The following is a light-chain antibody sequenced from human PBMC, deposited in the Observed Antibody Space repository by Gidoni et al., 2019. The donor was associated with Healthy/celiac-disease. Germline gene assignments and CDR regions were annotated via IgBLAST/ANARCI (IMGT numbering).Light chain of an antibody. V-gene: IGKV1-39*01. CDR1: KSISSY. CDR3: QQSYSTPPT. J-gene: IGKJ1*01. CDR2: AAS. Sequence: DIQMTQSQSSLSASVGDRVTITCRASKSISSYLNWYQQKPGKAPKLLIYAASSLQSGVPSRFSGSGSGTDFTLNISSLQPEDFATYYCQQSYSTPPTFGQGTKVEIK.